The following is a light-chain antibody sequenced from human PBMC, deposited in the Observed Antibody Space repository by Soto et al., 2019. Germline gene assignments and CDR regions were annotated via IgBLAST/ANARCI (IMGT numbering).Light chain of an antibody. CDR2: GTS. CDR1: QSVGRN. Sequence: ILMPQYPVALSVSPGERDALSCRSRQSVGRNFAWYQQRPGQAPRVLIYGTSTRATGVPAMFSGSGSGTDFNLTISCLPSEGFAVYYCQQYNNWAYTFGQGTRLEIK. V-gene: IGKV3-15*01. CDR3: QQYNNWAYT. J-gene: IGKJ2*01.